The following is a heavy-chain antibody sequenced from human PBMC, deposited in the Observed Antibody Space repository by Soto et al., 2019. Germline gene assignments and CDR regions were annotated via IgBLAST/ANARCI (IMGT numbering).Heavy chain of an antibody. CDR3: ARDRFWAAARAPDY. J-gene: IGHJ4*02. V-gene: IGHV3-33*01. Sequence: GGSLRLSCAASGFTFSNYGMHWVRQAPGKGLEWVAVIWYDGSNKYYADSVKGRFTISRDNSKNTLYLQMNSLRADDTAVYYCARDRFWAAARAPDYWGQGTLVTVSS. CDR2: IWYDGSNK. D-gene: IGHD6-6*01. CDR1: GFTFSNYG.